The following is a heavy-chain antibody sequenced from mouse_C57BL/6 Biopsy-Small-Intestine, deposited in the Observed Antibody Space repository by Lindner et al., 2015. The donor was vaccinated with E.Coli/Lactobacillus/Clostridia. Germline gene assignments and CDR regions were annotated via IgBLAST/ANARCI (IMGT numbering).Heavy chain of an antibody. J-gene: IGHJ1*01. CDR3: ARGGSYSNYRYFDV. V-gene: IGHV1-14*01. Sequence: VQLQESGPELVKPGASVKMSCKASGYTFTSYVMHWVKQKPGQGLEWIGYINPYNDGTKYNEKFKGKATLTSDKSSSTAYMQLNSLTSEDSAVYFCARGGSYSNYRYFDVWGAGTTVIVSS. CDR2: INPYNDGT. CDR1: GYTFTSYV. D-gene: IGHD2-5*01.